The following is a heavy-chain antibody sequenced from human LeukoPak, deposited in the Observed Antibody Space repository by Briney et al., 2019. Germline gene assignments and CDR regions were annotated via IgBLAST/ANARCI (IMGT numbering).Heavy chain of an antibody. Sequence: GGSLRLSCAASGFDFHDYMMPWVRQPPGKGLEGVSEISWNGDTIGYADSVKGRFIISRDNARRSLYLQMNSLRPEDTAFYYCSSTFGSGSYLHYWGQGTLVTVSS. CDR3: SSTFGSGSYLHY. CDR1: GFDFHDYM. V-gene: IGHV3-9*01. CDR2: ISWNGDTI. J-gene: IGHJ4*02. D-gene: IGHD3-10*01.